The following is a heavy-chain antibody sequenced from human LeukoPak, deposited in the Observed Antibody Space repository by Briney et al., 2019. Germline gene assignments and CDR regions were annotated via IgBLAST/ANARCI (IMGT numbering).Heavy chain of an antibody. Sequence: ASVKVSCKASGYTFTTYGISWVRQAPGQGLEWMGWISAYNGNTKYAQKLQGRVTMTTDTSTSTGYMELKSLRSDDTAVYYCARDQMGGSYYGYFQHWGQGTLVTVSS. J-gene: IGHJ1*01. V-gene: IGHV1-18*01. D-gene: IGHD1-26*01. CDR2: ISAYNGNT. CDR1: GYTFTTYG. CDR3: ARDQMGGSYYGYFQH.